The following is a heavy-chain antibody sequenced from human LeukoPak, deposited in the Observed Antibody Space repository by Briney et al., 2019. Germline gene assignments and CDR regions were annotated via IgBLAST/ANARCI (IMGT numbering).Heavy chain of an antibody. CDR2: INHSGST. J-gene: IGHJ4*02. V-gene: IGHV4-34*01. Sequence: SETLSLTCAVYGGSFSGYFWSWIRQPPGKGLEWIGEINHSGSTNYNPSLKSRVAVSVGTSKNQFSLKLSSVTAADTAVYYCARQGRQLTDYWGQGTLVTVSS. D-gene: IGHD6-13*01. CDR1: GGSFSGYF. CDR3: ARQGRQLTDY.